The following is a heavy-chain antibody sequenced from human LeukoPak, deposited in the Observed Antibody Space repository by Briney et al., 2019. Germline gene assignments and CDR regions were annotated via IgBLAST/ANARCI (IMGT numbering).Heavy chain of an antibody. CDR2: ISSSGSTI. Sequence: GGSLRLSCAASGFNFSSYEMNWVRQAPGKGLEWVSYISSSGSTIYYADSVKGRFTISRDNAKSSLYLQMNSLRAEDTAVYYCARDDYGDLLFDYWGQGTLVTVSS. V-gene: IGHV3-48*03. CDR3: ARDDYGDLLFDY. CDR1: GFNFSSYE. D-gene: IGHD4-17*01. J-gene: IGHJ4*02.